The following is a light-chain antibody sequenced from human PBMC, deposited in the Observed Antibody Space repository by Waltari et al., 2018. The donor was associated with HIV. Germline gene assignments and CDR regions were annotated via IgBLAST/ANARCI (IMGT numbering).Light chain of an antibody. CDR1: QSLLYSSKNENF. CDR3: QQYYTTPPT. CDR2: SAS. Sequence: DIVMTQSPHSLALSLGARATINCKSSQSLLYSSKNENFLAWYQQKPGQTPQLLIYSASTRGSGVPDRFSGSGSGTDFTLTINSLQSGDVAVYFCQQYYTTPPTFGQGTRVEIK. J-gene: IGKJ1*01. V-gene: IGKV4-1*01.